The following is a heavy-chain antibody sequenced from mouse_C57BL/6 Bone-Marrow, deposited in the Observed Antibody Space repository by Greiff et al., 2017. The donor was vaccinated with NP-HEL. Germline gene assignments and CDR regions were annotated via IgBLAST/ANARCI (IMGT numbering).Heavy chain of an antibody. CDR2: IHPTYGST. D-gene: IGHD1-1*01. CDR1: GYSFTDSH. CDR3: ASTGVDY. J-gene: IGHJ2*01. Sequence: VQLQQSGPELVKPGASVKISCKASGYSFTDSHLPWVKQSPGQGLEWIGVIHPTYGSTSYNQKFKGKATLTLDHSSSTAYMQLNSLTSEDSAVYYCASTGVDYGGQGTTRTVSS. V-gene: IGHV1-39*01.